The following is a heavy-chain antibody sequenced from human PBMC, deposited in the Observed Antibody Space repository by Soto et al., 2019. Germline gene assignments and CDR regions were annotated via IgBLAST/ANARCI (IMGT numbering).Heavy chain of an antibody. Sequence: LGRAACRFTVDDYTMDWVRKAPGKGLEWVSLISWDGGSTYYADSVKGRFTISRDNSKNSLYLQMDSLRTEDTVLEFLVKRSHDL. CDR2: ISWDGGST. V-gene: IGHV3-43*01. CDR3: VKRSHDL. D-gene: IGHD2-21*01. CDR1: RFTVDDYT. J-gene: IGHJ2*01.